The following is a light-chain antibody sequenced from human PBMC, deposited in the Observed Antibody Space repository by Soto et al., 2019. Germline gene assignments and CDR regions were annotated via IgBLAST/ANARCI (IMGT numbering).Light chain of an antibody. CDR1: QSVVSSY. CDR3: QQYGDSQGYT. V-gene: IGKV3-20*01. J-gene: IGKJ2*01. Sequence: EIVLTQSPGTLSLSPGERATLSCRASQSVVSSYLVWYQQKAGQAPRLLIYGASSRATGIPDRISGSGSGTDFTLTISRLEPEDVAVYYCQQYGDSQGYTFGQGTKLEIK. CDR2: GAS.